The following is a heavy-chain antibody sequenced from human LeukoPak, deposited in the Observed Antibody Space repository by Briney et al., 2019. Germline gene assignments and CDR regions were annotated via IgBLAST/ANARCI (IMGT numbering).Heavy chain of an antibody. CDR3: ARDSSGSGWYSDYYYMDV. D-gene: IGHD6-19*01. V-gene: IGHV4-30-4*07. Sequence: PSQTLSLTCAVSGGSISSGGYSWSWIRQPPGKGLEWIGYIYYSGTTYYSPSLKSRATISLDTSKDQFSLKLSSVTAADTAVYYCARDSSGSGWYSDYYYMDVWGKGTTVTVSS. J-gene: IGHJ6*03. CDR1: GGSISSGGYS. CDR2: IYYSGTT.